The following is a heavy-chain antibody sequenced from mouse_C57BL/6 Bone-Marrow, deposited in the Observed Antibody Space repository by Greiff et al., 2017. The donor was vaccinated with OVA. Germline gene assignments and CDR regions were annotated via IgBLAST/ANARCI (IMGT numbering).Heavy chain of an antibody. CDR3: ARSQGRYGFDY. CDR2: INPSNGGT. Sequence: QVQLQQPGTELVKPGASVKLSCKASGYTFTSYWMHWVKQRPGQGLEWIGNINPSNGGTNYNEKFKSKATLTVDKSSSPAYMQLTSLTSEDSAVYYCARSQGRYGFDYWGQGTTLTVSS. D-gene: IGHD1-1*01. CDR1: GYTFTSYW. V-gene: IGHV1-53*01. J-gene: IGHJ2*01.